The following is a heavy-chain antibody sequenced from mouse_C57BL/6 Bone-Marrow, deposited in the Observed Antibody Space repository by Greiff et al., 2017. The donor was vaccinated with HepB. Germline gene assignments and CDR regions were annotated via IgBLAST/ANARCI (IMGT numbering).Heavy chain of an antibody. J-gene: IGHJ1*03. Sequence: QVQLKQSGAELARPGASVKLSCKASGYTFTSYGISWVKQRTGQGLEWIGEIYPRSGNTYYNEKFKGKATLTADKSSSTAYMELRRLTSEDSAVYFCAIEWITTVVAEGYFDVWGTGTTVTVSS. D-gene: IGHD1-1*01. CDR1: GYTFTSYG. CDR2: IYPRSGNT. V-gene: IGHV1-81*01. CDR3: AIEWITTVVAEGYFDV.